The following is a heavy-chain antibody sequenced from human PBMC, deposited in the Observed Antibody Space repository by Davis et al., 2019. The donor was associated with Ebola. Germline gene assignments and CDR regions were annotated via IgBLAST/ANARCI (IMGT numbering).Heavy chain of an antibody. Sequence: GESLKISCKVSGYSFSTYWIGWVRQIPGRGLEWMGTVYPGDSDTRYSPSFQGHVTISADGSTNTAYLQWSNLRASDTAIYYCAKLGRSSDYFGRHFDWWGQGTLVTVSS. CDR2: VYPGDSDT. CDR1: GYSFSTYW. D-gene: IGHD3-22*01. V-gene: IGHV5-51*01. J-gene: IGHJ4*02. CDR3: AKLGRSSDYFGRHFDW.